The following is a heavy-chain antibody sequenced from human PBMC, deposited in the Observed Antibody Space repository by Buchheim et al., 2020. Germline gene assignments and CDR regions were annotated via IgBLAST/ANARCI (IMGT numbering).Heavy chain of an antibody. J-gene: IGHJ5*02. D-gene: IGHD3-3*01. Sequence: QVQLQESGPGLVKPSGTLSLTCAVSGGSISSSNWWSWVRQPPGKGLEWIGEIYHSGSTNYNPSLKSRVTISVDTSKNQFSLKLSSVTAADTAVYYCARGNYDFWSGYGGEKRWFDPWGQGTL. CDR3: ARGNYDFWSGYGGEKRWFDP. CDR1: GGSISSSNW. V-gene: IGHV4-4*02. CDR2: IYHSGST.